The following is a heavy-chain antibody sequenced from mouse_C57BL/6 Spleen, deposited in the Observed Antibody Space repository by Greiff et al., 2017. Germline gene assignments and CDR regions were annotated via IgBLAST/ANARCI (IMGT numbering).Heavy chain of an antibody. CDR3: ASPYSNYLAWFAY. CDR1: GYAFSSSW. V-gene: IGHV1-82*01. Sequence: QVQLQQSGPELVKPGASVKISCKASGYAFSSSWMNWVKQRPGKGLEWIGRIYPGDGDTNYNGKFKGKATLTADKSSSTAYMQLSSLTSEDSAVYFCASPYSNYLAWFAYWGQGTLVTVSA. CDR2: IYPGDGDT. J-gene: IGHJ3*01. D-gene: IGHD2-5*01.